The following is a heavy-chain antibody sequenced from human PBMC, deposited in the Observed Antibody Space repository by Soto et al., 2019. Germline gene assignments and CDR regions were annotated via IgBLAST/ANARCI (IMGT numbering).Heavy chain of an antibody. CDR3: ASVGIAVAGGY. Sequence: QLQLQESGPGLVKPSETLSLTCTVSGGSISSSSYYWGWIRQPPGKGLEWIGSIYYSGSTYYNPSLKSRVTISVDTSKNQFSLKLSSVTAADTAVYYCASVGIAVAGGYWGQGTLVTVSS. CDR2: IYYSGST. D-gene: IGHD6-19*01. V-gene: IGHV4-39*01. J-gene: IGHJ4*02. CDR1: GGSISSSSYY.